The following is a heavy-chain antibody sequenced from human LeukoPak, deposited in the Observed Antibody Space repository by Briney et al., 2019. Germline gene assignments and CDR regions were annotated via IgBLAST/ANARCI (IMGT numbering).Heavy chain of an antibody. CDR1: GFTFNSYA. D-gene: IGHD5-12*01. Sequence: MTGGSLRLSCAASGFTFNSYAMSWVRQAPGKGLEWVSSISSSSSYIYYADSVKGRFTISRDKAKNSLYLQMNSLRAEDTAIYYCAREGMVATFDYWGQGTLVTVSS. CDR2: ISSSSSYI. V-gene: IGHV3-21*01. CDR3: AREGMVATFDY. J-gene: IGHJ4*02.